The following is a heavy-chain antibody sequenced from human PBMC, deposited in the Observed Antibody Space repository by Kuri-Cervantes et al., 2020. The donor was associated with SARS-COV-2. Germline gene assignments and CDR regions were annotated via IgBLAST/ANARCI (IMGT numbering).Heavy chain of an antibody. J-gene: IGHJ6*03. D-gene: IGHD4/OR15-4a*01. V-gene: IGHV4-59*01. Sequence: ESLKISCTVSGGSISSYYWSWIRQPPGKGLEWIGYIYYSGSTNYNPSLKSRVTISVDTSKNQFPLKLSSVTAADTAVYYCARDLPSDYTYYYYYMDVWGKGTTVTVSS. CDR3: ARDLPSDYTYYYYYMDV. CDR2: IYYSGST. CDR1: GGSISSYY.